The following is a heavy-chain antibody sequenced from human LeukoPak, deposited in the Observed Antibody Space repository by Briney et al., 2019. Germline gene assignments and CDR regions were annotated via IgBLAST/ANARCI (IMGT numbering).Heavy chain of an antibody. J-gene: IGHJ4*02. CDR2: FNPNSGAT. CDR3: ARDTGSPYYFDY. V-gene: IGHV1-2*02. Sequence: ASVKVSCKTSGYTFTSYYIHWVRQAPGQGLEWMAWFNPNSGATNFAQKFQGRVTMTRDTSISTAYMELSRLRSDDTAVYYCARDTGSPYYFDYWGQGTLVTVSS. D-gene: IGHD3-10*01. CDR1: GYTFTSYY.